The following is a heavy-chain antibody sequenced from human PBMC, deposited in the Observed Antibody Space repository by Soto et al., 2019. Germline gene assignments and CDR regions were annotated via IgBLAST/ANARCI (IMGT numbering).Heavy chain of an antibody. V-gene: IGHV1-3*01. Sequence: QVQLVQSGAEVKKPGASVKVSCKASGYTFTSYAMHWVRQAPGQRLEWMGWINAGNGNTKYSQKFQGRVTIIRDTAANTAYVELSSMRSEDTAVYYCASRQVVAGTNDYYYGMDVWGQGTTVTVSS. CDR2: INAGNGNT. CDR1: GYTFTSYA. CDR3: ASRQVVAGTNDYYYGMDV. D-gene: IGHD6-19*01. J-gene: IGHJ6*02.